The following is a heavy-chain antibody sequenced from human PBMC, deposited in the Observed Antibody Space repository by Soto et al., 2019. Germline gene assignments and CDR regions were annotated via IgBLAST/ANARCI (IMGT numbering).Heavy chain of an antibody. CDR1: GYTFTNYG. CDR2: ISGYNGNT. V-gene: IGHV1-18*04. J-gene: IGHJ6*02. CDR3: ARDREYYYDSSGNYYYHYGMDV. Sequence: QVQLVESGAEVKKPGASVKVSCKASGYTFTNYGICWVRQAPGQGLEWMGWISGYNGNTKYAQKFQGRVTMTTDTPTNTAYMDLRSLRSDDTAVYYCARDREYYYDSSGNYYYHYGMDVWGQGTTVTVS. D-gene: IGHD3-22*01.